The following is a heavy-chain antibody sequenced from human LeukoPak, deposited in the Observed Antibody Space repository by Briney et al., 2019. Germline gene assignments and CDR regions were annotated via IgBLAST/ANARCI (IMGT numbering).Heavy chain of an antibody. D-gene: IGHD1-26*01. CDR3: ARGGWQEWELLLT. CDR2: ISAYNGNT. CDR1: GYTFNGYY. J-gene: IGHJ5*02. Sequence: ASVKVSCKSSGYTFNGYYMHWVRQAPGQGLEWMGWISAYNGNTNYAQKLQGRVTMTTDTSTSTAYMELRSLRSDDTAVYYCARGGWQEWELLLTWGQGTLVTVSS. V-gene: IGHV1-18*04.